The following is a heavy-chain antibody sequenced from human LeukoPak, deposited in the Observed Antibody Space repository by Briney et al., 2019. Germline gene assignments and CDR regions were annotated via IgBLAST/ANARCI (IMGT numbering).Heavy chain of an antibody. CDR1: GFTFSSYE. D-gene: IGHD6-6*01. CDR3: ARVSYSSSSGDWFDP. J-gene: IGHJ5*02. CDR2: ISSSGSTI. V-gene: IGHV3-48*03. Sequence: PGGSLRLSCAASGFTFSSYEMNWVRQAPGKGLEWVSYISSSGSTIYYADSVKGRFTISRDNAKNSLYLQMNSLRAEDTAVYYCARVSYSSSSGDWFDPWGQGTLVTVSS.